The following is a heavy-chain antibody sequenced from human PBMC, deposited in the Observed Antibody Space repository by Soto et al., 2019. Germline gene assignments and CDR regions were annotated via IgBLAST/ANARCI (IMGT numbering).Heavy chain of an antibody. CDR3: VRDSGAKLSSS. J-gene: IGHJ4*02. CDR1: GGTVSSYR. D-gene: IGHD6-13*01. CDR2: IVPIRRTA. Sequence: ASVKVSCKASGGTVSSYRINWVRQAPGQGLEWVGGIVPIRRTADYAQTFQGRVSITADESARTSYMELRSLRSQDTAVYYCVRDSGAKLSSSWGKGTLVTVSS. V-gene: IGHV1-69*13.